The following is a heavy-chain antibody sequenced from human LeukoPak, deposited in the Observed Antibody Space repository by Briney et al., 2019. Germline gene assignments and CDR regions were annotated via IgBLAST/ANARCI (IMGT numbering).Heavy chain of an antibody. CDR2: IRYSGST. Sequence: SETLSLTCTVSGDSIGGYYWSWIRQPPGKGLEWIGYIRYSGSTNYNPSLKSRVTISVDTSENQFSLKPSSVTAADTAVYYCARHYCSGGSCNFDYWGQGTLVTVSS. V-gene: IGHV4-59*08. J-gene: IGHJ4*02. CDR3: ARHYCSGGSCNFDY. CDR1: GDSIGGYY. D-gene: IGHD2-15*01.